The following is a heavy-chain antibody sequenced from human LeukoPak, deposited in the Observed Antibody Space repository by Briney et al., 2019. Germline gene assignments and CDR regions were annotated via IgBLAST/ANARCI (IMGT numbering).Heavy chain of an antibody. Sequence: GGSLRLSCAASGFTFSSHAMNWVRQAPGKGLEWVSGINSGGGSTYYADSVKGRFTISRDNSKNTLYLQMNSLRLEDTAVYYCARENLAAAADYWGQGTVVTVSS. J-gene: IGHJ4*02. CDR3: ARENLAAAADY. V-gene: IGHV3-23*01. CDR2: INSGGGST. CDR1: GFTFSSHA. D-gene: IGHD6-25*01.